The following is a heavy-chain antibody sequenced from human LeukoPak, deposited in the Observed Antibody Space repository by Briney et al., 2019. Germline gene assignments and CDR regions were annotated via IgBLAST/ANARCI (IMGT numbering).Heavy chain of an antibody. CDR2: INPNSGGT. CDR1: GYTFTDYY. D-gene: IGHD6-19*01. V-gene: IGHV1-2*04. J-gene: IGHJ3*02. Sequence: ASVKVSCKASGYTFTDYYMHWVRQAPGQGLEWMGWINPNSGGTNYAQKFQGWVTMTRDTSISTAYMELSRLRSDDTAVYYCARGGYSSGWYLNSAFDIWGQGTMVTVSS. CDR3: ARGGYSSGWYLNSAFDI.